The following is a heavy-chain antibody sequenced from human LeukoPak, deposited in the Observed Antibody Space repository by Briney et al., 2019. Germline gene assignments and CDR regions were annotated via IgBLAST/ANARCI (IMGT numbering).Heavy chain of an antibody. CDR1: GFTFSNYG. V-gene: IGHV3-30*02. CDR2: IQDDGSNK. D-gene: IGHD3-3*01. J-gene: IGHJ4*02. CDR3: ARAGDFSFKD. Sequence: GGSLRLSCAASGFTFSNYGMHWVRQAPGKGLEWVAFIQDDGSNKYYADSVKGRFTISRDNAENSLYLQMNSLRAEDTAVYYCARAGDFSFKDWGQGTLATVSS.